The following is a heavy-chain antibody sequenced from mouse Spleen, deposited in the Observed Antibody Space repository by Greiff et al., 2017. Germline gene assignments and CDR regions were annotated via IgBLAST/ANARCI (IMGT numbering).Heavy chain of an antibody. CDR2: ISSGGSYT. CDR1: GFTFSSYA. D-gene: IGHD2-3*01. J-gene: IGHJ3*01. V-gene: IGHV5-9-1*01. CDR3: ARHDGYEDWFAY. Sequence: EVMLVESGGGLVKPGGSLKLSCAASGFTFSSYAMSWVRQTPEKRLEWVATISSGGSYTYYPDSVKGRFTISRDNAKNTLYLQMSSLRSEDTAMYYCARHDGYEDWFAYWGQGTLVTVSA.